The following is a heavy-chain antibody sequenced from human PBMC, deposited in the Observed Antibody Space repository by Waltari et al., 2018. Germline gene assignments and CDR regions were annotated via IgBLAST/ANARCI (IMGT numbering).Heavy chain of an antibody. J-gene: IGHJ6*02. D-gene: IGHD3-10*01. Sequence: QVQLVESGGGVVQPGGSLRLSCAASGFTFSSYGMHWVRQAPGKGLEWVAFIRYDGSNKYYADSVKGRFTISRDNSKNTLYLQMNSLRAEDTAVYYCARDSYGMDVWGQGTTVTVSS. CDR1: GFTFSSYG. V-gene: IGHV3-30*02. CDR3: ARDSYGMDV. CDR2: IRYDGSNK.